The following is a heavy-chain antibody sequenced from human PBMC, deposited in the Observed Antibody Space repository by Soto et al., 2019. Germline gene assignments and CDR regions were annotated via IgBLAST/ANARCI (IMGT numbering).Heavy chain of an antibody. CDR1: GGPFGGYY. D-gene: IGHD3-3*01. Sequence: SETLSLTCAISGGPFGGYYWSWIRQPPGKGLEWIGEIFYSGSATYNPSLKSRVTMSVDTSQNQFSLKLSSVTAADTAVYYCAGRTSLTSVEIFSGGLSGYNWVDPWGRGTLVTVSS. V-gene: IGHV4-34*12. CDR2: IFYSGSA. J-gene: IGHJ5*01. CDR3: AGRTSLTSVEIFSGGLSGYNWVDP.